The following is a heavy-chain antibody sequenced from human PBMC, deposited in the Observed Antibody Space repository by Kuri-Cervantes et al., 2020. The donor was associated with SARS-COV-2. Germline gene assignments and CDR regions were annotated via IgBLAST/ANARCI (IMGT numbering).Heavy chain of an antibody. CDR2: IYTSGST. D-gene: IGHD3-3*01. CDR3: ARADFWSGYVYYFDY. J-gene: IGHJ4*02. CDR1: GGSISSGSYY. V-gene: IGHV4-61*02. Sequence: SETLSLTCTVSGGSISSGSYYWSWIRQPAGKGLEWIGRIYTSGSTNYNPSLKSRVTISVDTSKNQFSLKLSSVTAADTAVYYCARADFWSGYVYYFDYWGQGTLVTVS.